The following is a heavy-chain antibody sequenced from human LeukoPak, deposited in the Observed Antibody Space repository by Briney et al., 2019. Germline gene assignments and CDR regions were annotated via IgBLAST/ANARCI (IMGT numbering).Heavy chain of an antibody. V-gene: IGHV3-11*01. J-gene: IGHJ6*03. CDR1: GFTFSDYY. Sequence: GGSLRLSCAASGFTFSDYYMSWIRQAPGKGLEWVSYISSSGSTIYYADSVKGRFTISRDNAKNSLYLQMNSLRAEDTAVYYCARLEGLYYYYYMDVWGKGTTVTISS. CDR3: ARLEGLYYYYYMDV. CDR2: ISSSGSTI.